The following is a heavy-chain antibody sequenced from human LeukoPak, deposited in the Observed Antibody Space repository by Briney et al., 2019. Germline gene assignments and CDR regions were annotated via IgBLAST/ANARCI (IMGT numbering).Heavy chain of an antibody. J-gene: IGHJ4*02. Sequence: GGALRLSCAASGFTFDDYGMSWVRQAPGKGLEWVSGINWNGDSTGYADSVKGRFSISRDNVRNSLYLQMSSLRADDTAVYYCAKGPRQQLVTRFDNWGQGTLVTVSS. CDR2: INWNGDST. V-gene: IGHV3-20*04. CDR3: AKGPRQQLVTRFDN. CDR1: GFTFDDYG. D-gene: IGHD6-13*01.